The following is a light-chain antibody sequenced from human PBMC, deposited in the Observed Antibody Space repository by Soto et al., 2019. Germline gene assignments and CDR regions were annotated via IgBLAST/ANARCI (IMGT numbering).Light chain of an antibody. CDR2: EVT. J-gene: IGLJ1*01. CDR3: SSYTSSTPLGYV. CDR1: SGDIGSYNR. V-gene: IGLV2-14*01. Sequence: QSVLTQPASVSGSPGQSITISCTGTSGDIGSYNRVSWYQQHPGKAPKLIIYEVTDRPSGVSNRFSGSKSGNTASLTISGLQAEDEADYYCSSYTSSTPLGYVFGTGTQLTVL.